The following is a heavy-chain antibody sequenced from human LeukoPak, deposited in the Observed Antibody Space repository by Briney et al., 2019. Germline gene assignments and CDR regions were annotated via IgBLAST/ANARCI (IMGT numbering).Heavy chain of an antibody. V-gene: IGHV1-69*13. CDR2: IIPIFGTA. CDR3: ARDDMYYYDSSGYSYYYGMDV. D-gene: IGHD3-22*01. Sequence: GASVKVSCTASGDTFSSYAISWVRQAPGQGLEWMGGIIPIFGTANYAQKFQGRVTITADESTSTAYMELSSLRSEDTAVYYCARDDMYYYDSSGYSYYYGMDVWGQGTTVTVSS. J-gene: IGHJ6*02. CDR1: GDTFSSYA.